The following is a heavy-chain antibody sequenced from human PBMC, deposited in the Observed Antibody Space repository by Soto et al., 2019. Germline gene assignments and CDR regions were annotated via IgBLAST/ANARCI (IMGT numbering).Heavy chain of an antibody. CDR3: ARDLYSDKRRAGYFDF. D-gene: IGHD6-13*01. Sequence: GASVKVSCKASGYTFATYAMHWVRQAPGQRLEWMGWINTGNGNTRYSEKFQDRVTITRDTSASTAYMELSGLRPEDTAVYYCARDLYSDKRRAGYFDFWGQGTLVTVSS. V-gene: IGHV1-3*04. CDR2: INTGNGNT. J-gene: IGHJ4*02. CDR1: GYTFATYA.